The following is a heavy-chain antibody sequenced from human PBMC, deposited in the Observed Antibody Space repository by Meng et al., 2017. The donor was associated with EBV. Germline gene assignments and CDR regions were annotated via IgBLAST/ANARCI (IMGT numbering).Heavy chain of an antibody. CDR3: ARDGRLYDTPSPFDY. CDR1: GYTFTSYG. J-gene: IGHJ4*02. D-gene: IGHD3-22*01. CDR2: ISAYNGNT. Sequence: QVSRVQVGAGVKKPGASVKVSCKASGYTFTSYGISWVRQAPGQGLEWMGWISAYNGNTNYAQKLQGRVTMTTDTSTSTAYMELRSLRSDDTAVYYCARDGRLYDTPSPFDYWGQGTLVTVSS. V-gene: IGHV1-18*01.